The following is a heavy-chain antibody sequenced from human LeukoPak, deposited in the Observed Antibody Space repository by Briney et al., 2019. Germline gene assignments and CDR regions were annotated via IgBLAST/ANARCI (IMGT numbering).Heavy chain of an antibody. Sequence: ASVKVSCKASGYTFTGYYMHWVRQAPGQGLGWMGWINPNSGGTNYAQKFQGRVTMTRDTSISTAYMELSRLRSDDTAVYYCAREASFIRDYYYGMDVWGQGTTVTVSS. CDR1: GYTFTGYY. CDR3: AREASFIRDYYYGMDV. J-gene: IGHJ6*02. CDR2: INPNSGGT. V-gene: IGHV1-2*02.